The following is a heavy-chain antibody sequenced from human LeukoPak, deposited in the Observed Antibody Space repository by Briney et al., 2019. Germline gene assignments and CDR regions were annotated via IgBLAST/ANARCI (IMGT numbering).Heavy chain of an antibody. CDR1: GGSISSYY. CDR3: ARGYSSSSSSLYYYYMDV. V-gene: IGHV4-59*12. D-gene: IGHD6-6*01. J-gene: IGHJ6*03. CDR2: IYYSGST. Sequence: SETLSLTCTVSGGSISSYYWSWIRQPPGKGLEWIGYIYYSGSTNYNPSLKSRVTIPVDTSKNQFSLKLSSVTAADTAVYYCARGYSSSSSSLYYYYMDVWGRGATVTVSS.